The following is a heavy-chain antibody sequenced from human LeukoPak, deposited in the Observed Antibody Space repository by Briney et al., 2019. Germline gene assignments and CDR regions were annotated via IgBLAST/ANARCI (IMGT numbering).Heavy chain of an antibody. D-gene: IGHD6-13*01. CDR2: IYSGGST. J-gene: IGHJ4*02. CDR3: ARGPYSSSWYYFDY. CDR1: GFTVSSNY. Sequence: PGGSLRLSCAASGFTVSSNYMSWVRQAQGKGLEWVSVIYSGGSTYYADSVKGRFTISRDNSKNTLYLQMNSLRAEDTAVYYCARGPYSSSWYYFDYWGQGTLVTVSS. V-gene: IGHV3-53*01.